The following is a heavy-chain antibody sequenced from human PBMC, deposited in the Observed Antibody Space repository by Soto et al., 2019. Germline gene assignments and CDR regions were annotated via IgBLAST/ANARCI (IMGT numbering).Heavy chain of an antibody. CDR1: GFTFSSYS. D-gene: IGHD2-15*01. V-gene: IGHV3-21*01. Sequence: PGGSLRLSCAVSGFTFSSYSMNWVRQAPGKGLEWVSSISSSSSYIYYADSVKGRFTISRDNAKNSLYLQMNSLRAEDTAVYYCARDPSVVTPNWFDPWGQGXLVTVYS. J-gene: IGHJ5*02. CDR2: ISSSSSYI. CDR3: ARDPSVVTPNWFDP.